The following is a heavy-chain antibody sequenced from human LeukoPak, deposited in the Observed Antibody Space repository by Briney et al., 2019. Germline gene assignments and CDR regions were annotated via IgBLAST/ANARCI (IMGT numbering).Heavy chain of an antibody. V-gene: IGHV4-4*07. CDR2: IYTSGST. CDR1: GGSIGNYY. D-gene: IGHD2-2*01. Sequence: SETLSLTCTVSGGSIGNYYWSWIRKPAGKGLEWIGRIYTSGSTNYNPSLKNRVTMSVDTSKNQFSLKLSSVTAADAAVYYCARVQYQNCSSTSCYRARGWFDPWGQGTLVTVSS. CDR3: ARVQYQNCSSTSCYRARGWFDP. J-gene: IGHJ5*02.